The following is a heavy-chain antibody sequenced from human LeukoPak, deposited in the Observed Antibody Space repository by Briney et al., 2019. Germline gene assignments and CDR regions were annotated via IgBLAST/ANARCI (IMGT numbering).Heavy chain of an antibody. CDR3: ARSYYDILTGVINWFDP. J-gene: IGHJ5*02. CDR1: GYTFTAYY. V-gene: IGHV1-2*06. Sequence: ASVKVSCKASGYTFTAYYMHWVRQAPGQGLEWMGRINPNSGGTNYAQKFQGRVTMTRDTSISTAYMELSRLRSDDTAVYYCARSYYDILTGVINWFDPWGQGTLVTVSS. CDR2: INPNSGGT. D-gene: IGHD3-9*01.